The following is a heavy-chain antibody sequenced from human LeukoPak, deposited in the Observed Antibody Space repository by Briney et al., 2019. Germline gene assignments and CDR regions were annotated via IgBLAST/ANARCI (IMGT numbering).Heavy chain of an antibody. CDR1: GGSVSSGSYY. J-gene: IGHJ4*02. D-gene: IGHD1-26*01. CDR3: ACSGSYFDY. V-gene: IGHV4-61*01. CDR2: IYYSGST. Sequence: PSETLSLTCTVSGGSVSSGSYYWSWVRQPPGKGLEWIGYIYYSGSTYYNPSLKSRVTISVDTSKNQFSLKLSSVTAADTAVYYCACSGSYFDYWGQGTLVTVSS.